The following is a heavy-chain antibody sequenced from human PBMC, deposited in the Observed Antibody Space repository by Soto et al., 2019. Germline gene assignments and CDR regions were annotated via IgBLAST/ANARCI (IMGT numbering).Heavy chain of an antibody. CDR3: ERDQLKYDFWSGYYGLTHDAFDI. J-gene: IGHJ3*02. CDR2: TYYRSKWYN. Sequence: SQTLSLTCAISGDSVSSNSAAWNWIRQSPSRGLEWLGRTYYRSKWYNDYAVSVKSRITINPDTSKNQFSLQLNSVTPEDTAVYYCERDQLKYDFWSGYYGLTHDAFDIWGQGTMVTVSS. CDR1: GDSVSSNSAA. D-gene: IGHD3-3*01. V-gene: IGHV6-1*01.